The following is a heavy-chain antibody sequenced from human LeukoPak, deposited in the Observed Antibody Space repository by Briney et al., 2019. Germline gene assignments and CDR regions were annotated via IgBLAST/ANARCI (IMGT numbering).Heavy chain of an antibody. J-gene: IGHJ4*02. Sequence: GGSLRLSCAASGFTFRNYGMHWVRQAPGKGLEWVAVIWYDGSNKYYADSVKGRFTISRDNSKNTLYLQMNSLRAEDTAVYYCARGRVGDGYNYLDYWGQGTLVTVSS. CDR2: IWYDGSNK. D-gene: IGHD5-24*01. CDR3: ARGRVGDGYNYLDY. V-gene: IGHV3-33*01. CDR1: GFTFRNYG.